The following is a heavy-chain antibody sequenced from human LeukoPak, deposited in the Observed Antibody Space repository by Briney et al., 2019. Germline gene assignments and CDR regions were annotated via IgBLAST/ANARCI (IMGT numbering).Heavy chain of an antibody. Sequence: SETLSLTCAVYGGSFSGYYWSWIRQPPGKGLEWIGEINHSGSTNYNPSLKSRVTISVDTSKNQFSLKLSSVTAADTAVYYCARAHSSGYYYRKNWFDPWGQGTLVTVSS. CDR2: INHSGST. D-gene: IGHD3-22*01. V-gene: IGHV4-34*01. CDR3: ARAHSSGYYYRKNWFDP. J-gene: IGHJ5*02. CDR1: GGSFSGYY.